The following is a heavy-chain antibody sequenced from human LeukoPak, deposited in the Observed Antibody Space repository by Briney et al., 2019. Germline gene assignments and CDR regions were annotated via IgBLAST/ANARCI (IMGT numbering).Heavy chain of an antibody. Sequence: PGGSLRLSRAASGFTFSSYWMSWVRQAPGKGLEWVANIKQDGSEKYYVDSVKGRFTISRDNAKNSLYPQMNSLRAEDTAVYYCARGRGVRGVISDYWGQGTLVTVSS. CDR1: GFTFSSYW. D-gene: IGHD3-10*01. CDR2: IKQDGSEK. CDR3: ARGRGVRGVISDY. V-gene: IGHV3-7*01. J-gene: IGHJ4*02.